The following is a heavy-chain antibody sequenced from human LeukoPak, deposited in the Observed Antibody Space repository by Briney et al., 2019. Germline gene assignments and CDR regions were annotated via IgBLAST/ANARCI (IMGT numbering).Heavy chain of an antibody. V-gene: IGHV3-64D*09. J-gene: IGHJ4*02. CDR2: ISSSGGTI. CDR1: GFTFSRYV. Sequence: PGGSLRLSCSASGFTFSRYVMHWVPQAPGKGLEYVSGISSSGGTIYYADSVKGRFSISRDNSKNTLDLQMSSLRVEDTAVYYCVKDLTATTSAWGQGTLVIVSS. D-gene: IGHD1-7*01. CDR3: VKDLTATTSA.